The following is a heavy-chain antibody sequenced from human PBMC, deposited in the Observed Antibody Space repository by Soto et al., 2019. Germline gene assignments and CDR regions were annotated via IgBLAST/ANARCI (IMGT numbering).Heavy chain of an antibody. D-gene: IGHD5-12*01. CDR3: ARGVSGYDWSHYYYYYMDV. CDR1: GFTFSSYG. CDR2: IWYDGSNK. J-gene: IGHJ6*03. V-gene: IGHV3-33*01. Sequence: GGSLRLSCAASGFTFSSYGMHWVRQAPGKGLEWVAVIWYDGSNKYYADSVKGRFTISRDNSKNTLYLQMNSLRAEDTAVYYCARGVSGYDWSHYYYYYMDVWGKGTTVTVSS.